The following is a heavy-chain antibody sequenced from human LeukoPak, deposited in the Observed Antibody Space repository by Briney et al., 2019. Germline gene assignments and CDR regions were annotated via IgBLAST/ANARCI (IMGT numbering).Heavy chain of an antibody. J-gene: IGHJ4*02. CDR1: GYTFTDYY. CDR2: INPNSGGA. D-gene: IGHD7-27*01. Sequence: ASVKVSCKASGYTFTDYYMHWMRQAPGQGLEWMGWINPNSGGANYTQKFQGRVTMTRDTSISTAYMEVSRLRSDDTAMYYCACNLTGDPAYWGQGTLVTVSS. V-gene: IGHV1-2*02. CDR3: ACNLTGDPAY.